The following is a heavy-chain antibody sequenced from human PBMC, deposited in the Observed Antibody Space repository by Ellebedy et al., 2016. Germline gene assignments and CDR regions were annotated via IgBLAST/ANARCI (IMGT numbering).Heavy chain of an antibody. Sequence: GGSLRLXCAPSGLTASSFFMGWVRQAPGKGLEWVSTMRGDGAKTHLADSVKGRFTMSRDIPKNTVYLQMNRLRAEDTAVYYCRQGHYANYWGEGTLVTVSS. D-gene: IGHD4-17*01. CDR1: GLTASSFF. CDR2: MRGDGAKT. CDR3: RQGHYANY. J-gene: IGHJ4*02. V-gene: IGHV3-23*01.